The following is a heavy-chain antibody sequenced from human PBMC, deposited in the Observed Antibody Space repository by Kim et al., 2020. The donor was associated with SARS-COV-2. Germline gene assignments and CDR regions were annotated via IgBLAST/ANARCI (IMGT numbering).Heavy chain of an antibody. CDR1: GFTFSRFG. CDR2: IRYDGSDK. Sequence: GGSLRLSCVTSGFTFSRFGMHWVRQVPGKGPEWVAVIRYDGSDKQYRDSVKGRFTISSDNSKSTLYLQMNSPRVDDTAVYYCVRYKERWCFDPWARGTLV. V-gene: IGHV3-33*01. D-gene: IGHD2-8*02. CDR3: VRYKERWCFDP. J-gene: IGHJ2*01.